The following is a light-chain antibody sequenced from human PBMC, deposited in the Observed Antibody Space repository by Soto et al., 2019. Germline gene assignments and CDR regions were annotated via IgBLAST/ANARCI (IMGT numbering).Light chain of an antibody. J-gene: IGKJ1*01. V-gene: IGKV1-5*03. CDR3: QQYNSYST. CDR2: KAS. Sequence: DIQMTQSPSTLSASVGDRVTITCRASQSISSWLAWYQQKPGKAPKLLIYKASSLESGVPPRLSGSGSGTEVTLTISSLQPDDFASYYCQQYNSYSTFGQGTKVEIK. CDR1: QSISSW.